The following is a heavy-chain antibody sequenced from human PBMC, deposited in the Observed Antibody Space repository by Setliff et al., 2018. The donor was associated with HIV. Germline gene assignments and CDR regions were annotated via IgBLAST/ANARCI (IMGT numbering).Heavy chain of an antibody. CDR2: INSYNGNT. Sequence: ASVKVSCKASGYTFTTHGVNWVRQAPGQGIEWMGWINSYNGNTKFAQKFQGRVTMTTDTSTTTAFMELRSLKADDTGIYYCSRSGVPPYYYYGMDVWGQGTTVTVSS. J-gene: IGHJ6*02. CDR1: GYTFTTHG. V-gene: IGHV1-18*04. D-gene: IGHD3-10*01. CDR3: SRSGVPPYYYYGMDV.